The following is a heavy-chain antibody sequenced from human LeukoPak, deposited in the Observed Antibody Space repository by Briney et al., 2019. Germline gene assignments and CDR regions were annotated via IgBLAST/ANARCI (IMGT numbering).Heavy chain of an antibody. V-gene: IGHV7-4-1*02. CDR1: GYTFTHYA. Sequence: ASVKVSCKASGYTFTHYALNWVRQAPGQGLEWMGWINTNTGNPTYAQGFTGRFVFSLDTSVSTAYLQISSLKAGDTAVYYCARGPEYCSSTSCYGWFDPWGQGTLVTVSS. CDR2: INTNTGNP. J-gene: IGHJ5*02. CDR3: ARGPEYCSSTSCYGWFDP. D-gene: IGHD2-2*01.